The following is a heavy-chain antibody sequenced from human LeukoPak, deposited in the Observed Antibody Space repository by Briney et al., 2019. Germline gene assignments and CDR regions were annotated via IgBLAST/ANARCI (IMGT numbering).Heavy chain of an antibody. CDR1: GFTFSSYA. Sequence: PGGSLRLSCAASGFTFSSYAMSWVRQAPGKGLEWVSAISGSGGSTYYADSVRGRFTISRDNSKNTVYLQMNSLRADDTAVYYCAKARTGSNGMADSWGQGTLVLVSS. CDR3: AKARTGSNGMADS. CDR2: ISGSGGST. J-gene: IGHJ4*02. D-gene: IGHD3/OR15-3a*01. V-gene: IGHV3-23*01.